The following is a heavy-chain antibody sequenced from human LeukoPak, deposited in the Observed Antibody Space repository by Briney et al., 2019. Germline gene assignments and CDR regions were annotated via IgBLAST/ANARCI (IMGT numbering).Heavy chain of an antibody. V-gene: IGHV1-2*06. J-gene: IGHJ5*02. D-gene: IGHD2-21*01. CDR2: INCNGGGT. CDR1: GYTFTGYY. CDR3: ARDYGPYPGCSWFDP. Sequence: GASVKVSFTASGYTFTGYYIHWVRQAPGQGLEWMGRINCNGGGTSYAQKFQGRVTMTRDTSISTAYMELDRLTSDDTAVYYCARDYGPYPGCSWFDPWGQGTLVTVSS.